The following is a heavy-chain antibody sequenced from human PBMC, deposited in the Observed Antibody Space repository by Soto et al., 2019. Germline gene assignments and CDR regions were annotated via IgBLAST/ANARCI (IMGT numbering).Heavy chain of an antibody. CDR3: ARVSGFWTGLPPFDY. D-gene: IGHD3-3*01. J-gene: IGHJ4*02. CDR2: ISSSSGTI. CDR1: GFSIRSYS. V-gene: IGHV3-48*02. Sequence: PGGSLRLSCVASGFSIRSYSMNWVRQAPGKGLEWISYISSSSGTINYADSVKGRFTISRDNAKNSLYLQMNSLRDEDTAVYYCARVSGFWTGLPPFDYWGQGTLVTVS.